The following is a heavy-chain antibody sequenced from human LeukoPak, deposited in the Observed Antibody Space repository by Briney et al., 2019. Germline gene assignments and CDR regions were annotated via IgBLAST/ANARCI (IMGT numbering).Heavy chain of an antibody. J-gene: IGHJ5*02. CDR3: ARDVHGDYGSGWFDP. Sequence: SVKVSCKTSGGTFNNSAISWVRQAPGQGLEWLGGIMPLFGTAGYAQKFQGRVTITKDESTRTVYLELSSLTSDDTAVYYCARDVHGDYGSGWFDPWGQGTLVSVSS. V-gene: IGHV1-69*05. CDR2: IMPLFGTA. CDR1: GGTFNNSA. D-gene: IGHD4-17*01.